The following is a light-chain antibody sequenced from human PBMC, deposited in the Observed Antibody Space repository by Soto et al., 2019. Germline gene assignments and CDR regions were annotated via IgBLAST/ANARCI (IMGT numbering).Light chain of an antibody. Sequence: EIVMTQSPLSLPVTPGEPASISCRSSQSLLHSNGYNYLDWYLQKPEQSPQLLIYLGSNRASGVPDMFSGSGSGTDFTLKISRVEAEDVGVYYCMQALQTPLTFGGGTKVEIK. CDR3: MQALQTPLT. J-gene: IGKJ4*01. V-gene: IGKV2-28*01. CDR2: LGS. CDR1: QSLLHSNGYNY.